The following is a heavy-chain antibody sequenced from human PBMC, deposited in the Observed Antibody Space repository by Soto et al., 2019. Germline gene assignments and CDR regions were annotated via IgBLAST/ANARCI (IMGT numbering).Heavy chain of an antibody. Sequence: ASVKVSCKTSGGTFSTFGISWVRQAPGQGLEWMGGIIPFSGTAEYSQKFEDRITITADESTNTVYMDLRSLTSEDTAIYYCARTAPMDAGDKYYYDFWGQGALVTVSS. CDR3: ARTAPMDAGDKYYYDF. J-gene: IGHJ4*02. CDR2: IIPFSGTA. V-gene: IGHV1-69*13. D-gene: IGHD3-16*01. CDR1: GGTFSTFG.